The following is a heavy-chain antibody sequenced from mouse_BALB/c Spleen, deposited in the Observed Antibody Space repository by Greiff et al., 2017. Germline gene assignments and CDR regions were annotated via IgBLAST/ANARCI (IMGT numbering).Heavy chain of an antibody. D-gene: IGHD2-2*01. Sequence: VQLQQSGPSLVQPSQSLSITCTVSGFSLTSYGVHWVRQSPGKGLEWLGAIWRGGSTDYNAAFMSRLSITKDNSKSQVFFKMNSLQADDTAIYYCAKNWGLRGAMDYWGQGTSVTVSS. CDR1: GFSLTSYG. CDR2: IWRGGST. J-gene: IGHJ4*01. CDR3: AKNWGLRGAMDY. V-gene: IGHV2-5-1*01.